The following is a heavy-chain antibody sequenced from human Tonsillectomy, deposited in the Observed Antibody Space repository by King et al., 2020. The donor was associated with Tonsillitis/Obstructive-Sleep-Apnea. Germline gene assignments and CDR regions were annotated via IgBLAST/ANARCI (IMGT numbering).Heavy chain of an antibody. J-gene: IGHJ4*02. CDR1: GFTFRSYA. D-gene: IGHD2-21*01. Sequence: VQLVESGGGVVQPGRSLRLSCAASGFTFRSYAMHWVRQAPGKGLEWVAVLSYDGRNKYYADSVKGRFTISRDNSKNTLYLQMNSLRAEDTAVYYCARDSRKRPYCGGDCYPDYWGQGTLVTVSS. CDR2: LSYDGRNK. CDR3: ARDSRKRPYCGGDCYPDY. V-gene: IGHV3-30*01.